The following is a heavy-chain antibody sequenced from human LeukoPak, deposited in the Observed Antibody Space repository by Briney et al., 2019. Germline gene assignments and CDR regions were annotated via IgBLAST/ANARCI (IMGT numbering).Heavy chain of an antibody. CDR1: GGSISSYY. D-gene: IGHD3-22*01. Sequence: SETLFLTCTVSGGSISSYYWSWTRQPPGKGLEWIGYIYYSGSTNYNPSLKSRVTISVDTSKNQFSLKLSSVTAADTAVYYCARHYYDSSGYYRGGFDYRGQGTLVTVSS. J-gene: IGHJ4*02. CDR3: ARHYYDSSGYYRGGFDY. V-gene: IGHV4-59*08. CDR2: IYYSGST.